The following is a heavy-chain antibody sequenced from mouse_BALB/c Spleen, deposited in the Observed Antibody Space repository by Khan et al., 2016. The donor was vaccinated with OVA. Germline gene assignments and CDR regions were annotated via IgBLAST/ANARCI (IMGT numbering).Heavy chain of an antibody. CDR2: IWAGGST. Sequence: QVQLKESGPGLVEPSQSLSITCTVSGFSLTSHGVHWVRQPPGKGLEWLGVIWAGGSTNYNSALMSRLSISKDSSKSQVFLKMNSLQTDDTAMYYCARNREPDYFDYWGQGTTLTVSS. J-gene: IGHJ2*01. V-gene: IGHV2-9*02. CDR3: ARNREPDYFDY. CDR1: GFSLTSHG.